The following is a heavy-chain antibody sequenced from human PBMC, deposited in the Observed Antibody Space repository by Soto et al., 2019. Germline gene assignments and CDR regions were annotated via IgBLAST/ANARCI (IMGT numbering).Heavy chain of an antibody. D-gene: IGHD1-1*01. CDR3: ARVERGTATTVVDAFDI. J-gene: IGHJ3*02. CDR2: MSHSGGT. CDR1: GGFVTSGSYY. Sequence: QVQLQQWGAGLLKPSETLSLTCAVYGGFVTSGSYYWSWIRQPPGKGLEWIGEMSHSGGTHFNPSLKSRVTISVDTSKNQFTLKMSSVTAADTAVYYCARVERGTATTVVDAFDIWGPGTMVTVSS. V-gene: IGHV4-34*01.